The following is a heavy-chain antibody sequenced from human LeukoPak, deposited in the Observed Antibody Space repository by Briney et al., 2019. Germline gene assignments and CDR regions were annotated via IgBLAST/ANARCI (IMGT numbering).Heavy chain of an antibody. V-gene: IGHV4-31*03. CDR3: ARDRGPATANAFDI. D-gene: IGHD1-26*01. Sequence: SQTLSLTRTVSGGSISSGGYYWSWIRQHPGKGLEWIGYIYYSGSTYYNPSLKSRVTISVDTSKNQFSLKLSSVTAADTAVYYCARDRGPATANAFDIWGQGTMVTVSS. CDR2: IYYSGST. J-gene: IGHJ3*02. CDR1: GGSISSGGYY.